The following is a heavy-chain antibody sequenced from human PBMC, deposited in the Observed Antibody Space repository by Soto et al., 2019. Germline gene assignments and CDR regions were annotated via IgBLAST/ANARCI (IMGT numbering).Heavy chain of an antibody. CDR1: GYTFTSYY. CDR3: AREDVSTGLV. D-gene: IGHD5-12*01. CDR2: INPSGGST. J-gene: IGHJ4*02. Sequence: ASVKVSCKASGYTFTSYYMHCVRQAPGQGLEWMGIINPSGGSTTYAQRFQGRVTMTRDTSTSTVYMELSSLRSEDTAVYYCAREDVSTGLVWGPGSQVTVSS. V-gene: IGHV1-46*01.